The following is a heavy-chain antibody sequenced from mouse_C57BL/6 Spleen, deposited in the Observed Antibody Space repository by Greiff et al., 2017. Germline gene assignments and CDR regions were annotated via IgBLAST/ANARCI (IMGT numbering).Heavy chain of an antibody. J-gene: IGHJ2*01. CDR2: IDPSDSYT. CDR1: GYTFTSYW. CDR3: ARLREDYFDY. V-gene: IGHV1-69*01. Sequence: QVQLQQPGAELVMPGASVKLSCKASGYTFTSYWMHWVKQRPGQGLEWIGEIDPSDSYTNYNQKFKGKSTLTVDKSSSTAYMQLSSLTSEDSAVYYCARLREDYFDYWGQGTTLTGSS.